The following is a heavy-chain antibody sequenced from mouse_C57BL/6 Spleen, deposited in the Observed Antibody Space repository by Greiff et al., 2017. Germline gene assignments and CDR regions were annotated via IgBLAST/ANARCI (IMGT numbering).Heavy chain of an antibody. Sequence: EVQLQQSGPELVKPGASVKISCKASGYSFTGYYMNWVKQSPEKSLEWIGEINPSTGGTTYNQKFKAKATLTVDKSSSTAYMQLKSLTSEDSAVYYCARQLRSYYFDYWGQGTTLTVSS. J-gene: IGHJ2*01. CDR1: GYSFTGYY. V-gene: IGHV1-42*01. D-gene: IGHD3-2*02. CDR2: INPSTGGT. CDR3: ARQLRSYYFDY.